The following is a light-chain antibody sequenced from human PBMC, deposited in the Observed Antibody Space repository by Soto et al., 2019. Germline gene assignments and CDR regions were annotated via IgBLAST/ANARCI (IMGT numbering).Light chain of an antibody. CDR1: SSDVGGYKY. J-gene: IGLJ1*01. CDR3: SSFTSSSTYV. V-gene: IGLV2-14*01. Sequence: QFALTQSASVSGSPGQSITISCTGTSSDVGGYKYVSWYQQHPGKAPKLMIYEVSNRPSGVSNRFSGSKSGNTASLTISGLQAEDEADYYCSSFTSSSTYVFGTGTKVTVL. CDR2: EVS.